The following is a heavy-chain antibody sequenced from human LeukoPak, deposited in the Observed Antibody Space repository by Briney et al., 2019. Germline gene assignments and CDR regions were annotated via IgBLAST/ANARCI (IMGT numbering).Heavy chain of an antibody. CDR3: AKVGVAARRFGYSLDY. Sequence: SETLSLTCTVSGGSISSYYWSWIRQPPGKGLEWIAYISYSGSTNYNPSLKGRITMSVDTSKYQFYLKLTSVTAADTAVYYCAKVGVAARRFGYSLDYWGQGTLVTVSS. J-gene: IGHJ4*02. D-gene: IGHD6-6*01. V-gene: IGHV4-59*01. CDR2: ISYSGST. CDR1: GGSISSYY.